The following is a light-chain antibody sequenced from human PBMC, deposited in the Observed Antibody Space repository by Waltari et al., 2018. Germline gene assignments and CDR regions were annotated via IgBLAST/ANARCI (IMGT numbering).Light chain of an antibody. CDR3: QQYNSAPRT. J-gene: IGKJ1*01. CDR1: PGISSW. CDR2: KAS. Sequence: LQITQSPSSLSASVGNRVPITCRASPGISSWLAWYQQKPGKAPKLLIYKASSLQSGVPSRFSGSGSGTDFTLTINSLQPEDFATYYCQQYNSAPRTFGQGTKVEIK. V-gene: IGKV1-12*01.